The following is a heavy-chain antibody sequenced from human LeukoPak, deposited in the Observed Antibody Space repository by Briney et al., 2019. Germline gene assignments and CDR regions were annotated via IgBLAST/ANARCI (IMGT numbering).Heavy chain of an antibody. Sequence: GRSLRLSCAASGFTFSSYGMHWVRQAPGKGLEWVAIIWSDGSNKYYADSVKGRFTISRDNSKNTLYLQMNSLRAEDTAEYYCVKGSAYYYDYFDYWGQGTLVTVSS. CDR1: GFTFSSYG. CDR2: IWSDGSNK. V-gene: IGHV3-33*01. CDR3: VKGSAYYYDYFDY. D-gene: IGHD3-22*01. J-gene: IGHJ4*02.